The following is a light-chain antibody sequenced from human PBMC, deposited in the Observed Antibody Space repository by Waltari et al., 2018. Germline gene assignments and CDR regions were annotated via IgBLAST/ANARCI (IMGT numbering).Light chain of an antibody. Sequence: QSALTQPASVSGSPGPSITISCTGTSSDVGGYTYVSWYQHHPGKAPKLMIYDVQIRPSGVSDRFSGSKSGNTASLTTSGLQSEDEADYYCTSYTRSSTYVFGTGTKVTVL. CDR3: TSYTRSSTYV. CDR1: SSDVGGYTY. J-gene: IGLJ1*01. CDR2: DVQ. V-gene: IGLV2-14*03.